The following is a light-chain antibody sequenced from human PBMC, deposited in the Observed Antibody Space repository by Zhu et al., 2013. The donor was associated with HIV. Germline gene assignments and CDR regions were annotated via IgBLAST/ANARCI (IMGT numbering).Light chain of an antibody. J-gene: IGKJ1*01. CDR1: GWLATN. Sequence: EIVLTQSPATLSVSSGERATLSCRAESGWLATNLAWYQHKPGQAPRLLVFGASTRATGIPDRFSGSGFETEFTLTISSLQSEDSAVYYCQQYKKWPPWTFGQGTEGGDQT. CDR2: GAS. CDR3: QQYKKWPPWT. V-gene: IGKV3-15*01.